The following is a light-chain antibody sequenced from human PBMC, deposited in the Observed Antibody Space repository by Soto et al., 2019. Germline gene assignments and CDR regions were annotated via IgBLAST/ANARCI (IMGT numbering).Light chain of an antibody. CDR1: TGAVTRSNS. V-gene: IGLV7-43*01. CDR3: LLNYYGAVV. Sequence: QAVVTQEPSLTVSPGETVTLTCASSTGAVTRSNSPNWLQQKPGQAPRALIYGTDVRHTWTPARFSGSLLGDKAALTLSGAQPEDEADYYCLLNYYGAVVFGGGTKLTVL. J-gene: IGLJ2*01. CDR2: GTD.